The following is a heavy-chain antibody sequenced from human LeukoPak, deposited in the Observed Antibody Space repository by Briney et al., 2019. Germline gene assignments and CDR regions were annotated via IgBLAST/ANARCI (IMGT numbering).Heavy chain of an antibody. V-gene: IGHV4-39*06. CDR3: AREEWIQQYFDY. CDR2: IYYSGST. D-gene: IGHD5-18*01. J-gene: IGHJ4*02. Sequence: SETLSLTCTVSGGSISSSSYYWGWIRQPPGKRLEWIGSIYYSGSTYYNPSLKSRVTISVDTSKNQFPLKLSSVTAADTAVYYCAREEWIQQYFDYWGQGTLVTVSS. CDR1: GGSISSSSYY.